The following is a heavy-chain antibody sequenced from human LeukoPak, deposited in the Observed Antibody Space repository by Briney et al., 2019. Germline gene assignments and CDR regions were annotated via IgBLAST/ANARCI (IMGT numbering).Heavy chain of an antibody. J-gene: IGHJ3*02. CDR1: GFTFSSYA. V-gene: IGHV3-23*01. Sequence: GGSLRLSCAASGFTFSSYAMSWVRQAPGKGLEWVSAISGSGGSTYYADSVRGRFTISRDNSKNTLYLQMNSLRVDDTAVYHCAKGLSASGRFNAFDIWGQGTMVTVSS. D-gene: IGHD3-3*01. CDR2: ISGSGGST. CDR3: AKGLSASGRFNAFDI.